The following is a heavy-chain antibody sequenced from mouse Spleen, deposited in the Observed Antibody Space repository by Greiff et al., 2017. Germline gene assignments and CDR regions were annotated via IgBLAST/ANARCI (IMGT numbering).Heavy chain of an antibody. V-gene: IGHV5-6*01. CDR2: ISSGGSYT. CDR1: GFTFSSYG. D-gene: IGHD2-5*01. Sequence: EVQVVESGGDLVKPGGSLKLSCAASGFTFSSYGMSWVRQTPDKRLEWVATISSGGSYTYYPDSVKGRFTISRDNAKNTLYLQMSSLKAEDTARYYGARGAYYSNSGDYWGQGTTLTVSS. J-gene: IGHJ2*01. CDR3: ARGAYYSNSGDY.